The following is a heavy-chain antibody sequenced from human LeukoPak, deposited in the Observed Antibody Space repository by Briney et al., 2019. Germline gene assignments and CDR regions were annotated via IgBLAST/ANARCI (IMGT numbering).Heavy chain of an antibody. J-gene: IGHJ4*02. CDR2: ISSSGSTI. Sequence: PGGSLRLSWAASGFNFSDYYMSWIRQAPGKWLEWVSYISSSGSTIYYADSVKGRFIISRDNAKNSRYLQMNSLRAEDTAVYYCARAPVGAHIDYWGQGTLVTVSS. V-gene: IGHV3-11*01. CDR1: GFNFSDYY. CDR3: ARAPVGAHIDY. D-gene: IGHD1-26*01.